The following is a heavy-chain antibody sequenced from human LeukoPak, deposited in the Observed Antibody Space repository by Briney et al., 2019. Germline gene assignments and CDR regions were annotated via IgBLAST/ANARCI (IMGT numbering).Heavy chain of an antibody. V-gene: IGHV4-39*07. Sequence: SETLSLTCTVSGGSISSSSYYWGWIRQPPGKGLEWIGSIYYSGSTYYNPSLKSRVTISVDTSKNQFSLKLSSVTAADTAVYYCARGRSGHFNWFDPWGQGTLVTVSS. CDR3: ARGRSGHFNWFDP. CDR1: GGSISSSSYY. J-gene: IGHJ5*02. D-gene: IGHD3-3*01. CDR2: IYYSGST.